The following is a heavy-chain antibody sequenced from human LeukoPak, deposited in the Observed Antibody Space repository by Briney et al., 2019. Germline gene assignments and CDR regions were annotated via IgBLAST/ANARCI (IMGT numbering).Heavy chain of an antibody. CDR1: GFTFSRYW. CDR3: ARRTNYLAFDY. V-gene: IGHV3-7*01. CDR2: MSPDGTEK. J-gene: IGHJ4*02. D-gene: IGHD4/OR15-4a*01. Sequence: GGSLRLSCAASGFTFSRYWMTWVRQAPGKGLEWVANMSPDGTEKYYVDSVKGRFTISRDNAKNSLYLQMNNLRAEDTAVYSCARRTNYLAFDYWGQGTLVTVSS.